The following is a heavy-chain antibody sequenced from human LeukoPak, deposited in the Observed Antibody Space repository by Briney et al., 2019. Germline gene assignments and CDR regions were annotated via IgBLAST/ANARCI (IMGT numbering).Heavy chain of an antibody. CDR1: GFSFRTYD. Sequence: GGSLRLSCAASGFSFRTYDMHWVRQAPGKGLEWVAVMWFDGSNENYADSVKGRFTISRDISKNTVYLQLNSLRVEDTAVYYCARRPGIAAAGIDYWGQGTLVTVSS. CDR3: ARRPGIAAAGIDY. V-gene: IGHV3-33*01. D-gene: IGHD6-13*01. J-gene: IGHJ4*02. CDR2: MWFDGSNE.